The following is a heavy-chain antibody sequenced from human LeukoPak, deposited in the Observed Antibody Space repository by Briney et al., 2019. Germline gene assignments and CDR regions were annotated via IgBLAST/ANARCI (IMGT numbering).Heavy chain of an antibody. CDR1: GYSFNIHA. CDR2: INTNTGNP. Sequence: ASVKVSCKASGYSFNIHAMNWVRQAPGQGLEWMGWINTNTGNPTYAQGFTGRFVFSLDTSVSTAYLQISSLKAEDTAVYYCARGVLDSLGVSSGFDIWGQGTMVTVSS. V-gene: IGHV7-4-1*02. J-gene: IGHJ3*02. CDR3: ARGVLDSLGVSSGFDI. D-gene: IGHD3-16*01.